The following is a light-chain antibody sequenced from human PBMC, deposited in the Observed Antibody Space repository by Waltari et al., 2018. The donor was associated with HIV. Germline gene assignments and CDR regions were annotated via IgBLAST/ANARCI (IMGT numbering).Light chain of an antibody. CDR2: GAS. CDR3: QQKNNWPRT. CDR1: QNVITN. Sequence: EIVMTQSPASLSVSPGERATLSCRASQNVITNLAWYQQKPGQVSRLLIYGASTRAPGIQAGFRGSGSGTEFTLTVRGLRSEDLEVYCCQQKNNWPRTFGGGT. J-gene: IGKJ4*01. V-gene: IGKV3-15*01.